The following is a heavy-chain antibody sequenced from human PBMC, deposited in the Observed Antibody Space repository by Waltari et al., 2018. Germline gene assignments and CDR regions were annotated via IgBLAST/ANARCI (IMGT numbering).Heavy chain of an antibody. J-gene: IGHJ3*02. V-gene: IGHV4-39*07. CDR1: GGSISSSSYY. D-gene: IGHD6-19*01. CDR2: IYYSGST. Sequence: QLQLQESGPGLVKPSETLSLTCTVSGGSISSSSYYWGWISQPPGKGLEWIGSIYYSGSTNYNPSLKSRVTISVDTSKNQFSLKLSSVTAADTAVYYCARDRGYSSGSHAFDIWGQGTMVTVSS. CDR3: ARDRGYSSGSHAFDI.